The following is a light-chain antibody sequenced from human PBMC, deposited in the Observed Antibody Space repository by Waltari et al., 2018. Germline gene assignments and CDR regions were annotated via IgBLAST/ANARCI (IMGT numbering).Light chain of an antibody. J-gene: IGKJ2*01. CDR3: QQYGSSVLYT. V-gene: IGKV3-20*01. Sequence: EVVLTQSPDTLSLSPGERATLSCRASESLTKRYLAWYQQNPGRAPRLLIYGASSRAAGIPDRFSGSRSGTDLTVTISRLEPEDFAVYYCQQYGSSVLYTFGQGTKLEIK. CDR1: ESLTKRY. CDR2: GAS.